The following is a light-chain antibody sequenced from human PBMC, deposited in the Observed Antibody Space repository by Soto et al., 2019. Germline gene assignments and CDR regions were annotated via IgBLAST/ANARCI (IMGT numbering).Light chain of an antibody. CDR3: QSYDSSLSGVV. V-gene: IGLV1-40*01. CDR1: GSNIGAGYD. J-gene: IGLJ2*01. CDR2: GYS. Sequence: QSVLTQPPSVSGAPGQRVTISCTGSGSNIGAGYDVHWYQQFPGTAPKLLIYGYSKRPSGVPDRFSDSQSGTSASLAITGLQAEDEADYYCQSYDSSLSGVVFGGGTQLTVL.